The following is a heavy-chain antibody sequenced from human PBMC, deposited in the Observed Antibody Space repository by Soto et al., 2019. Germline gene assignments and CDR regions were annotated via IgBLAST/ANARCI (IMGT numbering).Heavy chain of an antibody. Sequence: SETLSLTCTVSGGSISSGDYYWSWIRQPPGKGLEWIGYIYYSGSTYYNPSLKSRVTISVDTSKNQFSLKLSSVTAADTAVYYCARVEMATNEVDYWGQGTLVTVSS. D-gene: IGHD5-12*01. J-gene: IGHJ4*02. V-gene: IGHV4-30-4*01. CDR1: GGSISSGDYY. CDR3: ARVEMATNEVDY. CDR2: IYYSGST.